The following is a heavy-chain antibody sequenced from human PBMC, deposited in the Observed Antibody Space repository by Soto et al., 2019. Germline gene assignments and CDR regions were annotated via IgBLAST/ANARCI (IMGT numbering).Heavy chain of an antibody. V-gene: IGHV1-69*12. D-gene: IGHD2-2*01. J-gene: IGHJ5*02. Sequence: QVQLVQSGAEVKKPGSSVKVSCKASGGTFSSYAISWVRQAPGQGLEWMGGIIPIFGTANYAQKFQGRVTITADESTSTAYMELSSLRSEDTAVYYCARADCISTSCSGEGWFDPWGQGTLVTVSS. CDR1: GGTFSSYA. CDR2: IIPIFGTA. CDR3: ARADCISTSCSGEGWFDP.